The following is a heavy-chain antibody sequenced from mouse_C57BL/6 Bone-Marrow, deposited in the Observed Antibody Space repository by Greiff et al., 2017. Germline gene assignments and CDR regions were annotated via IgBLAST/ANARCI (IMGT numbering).Heavy chain of an antibody. CDR3: ARMIYYGNYVFYAMDY. D-gene: IGHD2-1*01. J-gene: IGHJ4*01. V-gene: IGHV1-50*01. Sequence: QVQLQQPGAELVKPGASVKLSCKASGYTFTSYWMQWVKQRPGQGLEWIGEIDPSDSYTNYNQKIKCKATLTLDTSSRTAYMQLSSLTSSDSAVYYCARMIYYGNYVFYAMDYWGQGTSVTVSS. CDR2: IDPSDSYT. CDR1: GYTFTSYW.